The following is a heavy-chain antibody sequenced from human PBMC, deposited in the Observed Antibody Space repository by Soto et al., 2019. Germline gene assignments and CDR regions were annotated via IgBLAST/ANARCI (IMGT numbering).Heavy chain of an antibody. CDR3: ARAQNLEMATP. V-gene: IGHV1-3*01. CDR1: GYTFISYA. CDR2: INAGNGNT. D-gene: IGHD5-12*01. Sequence: ASVKVSCKASGYTFISYAMNWVRQAPGQRLEWMGWINAGNGNTKYSQKFQGRVTITRDTSASTAYMELSSLRSEDTAVYYCARAQNLEMATPWGQGTLVTVSS. J-gene: IGHJ4*02.